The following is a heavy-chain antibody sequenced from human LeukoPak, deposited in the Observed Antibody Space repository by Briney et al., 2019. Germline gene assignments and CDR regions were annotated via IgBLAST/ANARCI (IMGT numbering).Heavy chain of an antibody. V-gene: IGHV4-61*08. Sequence: SETLFLTCSVSGDSVSSAGYHWSWIRQAPGKGLEWIGHSGSPSYNPSLKSRVMISIDTSKNQFSLKVSTVTAADTAVYYCTTYYVGEGGRGHWGPGTLVTASS. CDR1: GDSVSSAGYH. CDR2: SGSP. CDR3: TTYYVGEGGRGH. J-gene: IGHJ4*02. D-gene: IGHD2-21*01.